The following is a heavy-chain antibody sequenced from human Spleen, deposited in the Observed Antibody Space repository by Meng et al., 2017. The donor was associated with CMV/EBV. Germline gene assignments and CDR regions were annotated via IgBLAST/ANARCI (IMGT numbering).Heavy chain of an antibody. CDR1: GGSISSGGFY. V-gene: IGHV4-31*03. CDR3: ARLVNRDLKFEY. Sequence: SETLSLTCTVSGGSISSGGFYWSWTRQLPGKGLEWIGHIYDSGSSYSTPSLQSRVTISADTSKNQIFLKLTSVTATDTAVYYCARLVNRDLKFEYWGQGTLVTVSS. CDR2: IYDSGSS. D-gene: IGHD5-24*01. J-gene: IGHJ4*02.